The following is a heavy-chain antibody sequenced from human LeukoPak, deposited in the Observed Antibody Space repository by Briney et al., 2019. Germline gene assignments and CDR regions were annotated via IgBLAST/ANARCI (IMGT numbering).Heavy chain of an antibody. J-gene: IGHJ5*02. CDR3: ARLYKPGWFDP. V-gene: IGHV4-39*01. D-gene: IGHD1-14*01. Sequence: WVRQPPGKGLEWIANIFYTGSTYYNPSLKSRVTISVDTSKNQFSLRLSSVTATDTAVYYCARLYKPGWFDPWGQGTLVTVSP. CDR2: IFYTGST.